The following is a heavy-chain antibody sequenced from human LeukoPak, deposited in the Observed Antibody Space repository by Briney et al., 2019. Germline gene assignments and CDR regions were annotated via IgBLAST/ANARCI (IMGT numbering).Heavy chain of an antibody. J-gene: IGHJ3*02. D-gene: IGHD3-10*01. Sequence: GGSLRLSCAASGFTFSTYTMNWVRQAPGKGLEWVSSISSRSSDIYYADSGKGRFTISRDNAKNSLYLQMNSLRAEDTAVYYCAREGVDAFDIWGQGTMVTVSS. CDR3: AREGVDAFDI. CDR2: ISSRSSDI. CDR1: GFTFSTYT. V-gene: IGHV3-21*01.